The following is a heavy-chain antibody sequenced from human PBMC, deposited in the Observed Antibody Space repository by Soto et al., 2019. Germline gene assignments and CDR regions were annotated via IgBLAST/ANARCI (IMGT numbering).Heavy chain of an antibody. CDR2: IDYSGTT. CDR3: ARGASTGVTMAYYYGMDV. V-gene: IGHV4-59*01. Sequence: QVHLQESGPGLVKPSETLSLTCTVSGGSISSYYWSWIRQPPGKGLEWIGYIDYSGTTNYNPSLKSRVTISVDTSKNQFSLKLSSVTAADTAMYYCARGASTGVTMAYYYGMDVWGQGTTVTVSS. CDR1: GGSISSYY. D-gene: IGHD4-17*01. J-gene: IGHJ6*02.